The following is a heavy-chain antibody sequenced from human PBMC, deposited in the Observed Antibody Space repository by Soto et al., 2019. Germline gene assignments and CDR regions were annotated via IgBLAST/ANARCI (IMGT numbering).Heavy chain of an antibody. Sequence: ARGSLRLSCAASGFTFSNYNMNWVRQAPGKGLEWVASISTRSHYIYYADSLKGRFTISRDNAKNSVDLQISSLRAEDTAVYYCARDSSTGYYLSDFDYWGQGTLVTVSS. J-gene: IGHJ4*02. CDR2: ISTRSHYI. V-gene: IGHV3-21*01. D-gene: IGHD3-9*01. CDR1: GFTFSNYN. CDR3: ARDSSTGYYLSDFDY.